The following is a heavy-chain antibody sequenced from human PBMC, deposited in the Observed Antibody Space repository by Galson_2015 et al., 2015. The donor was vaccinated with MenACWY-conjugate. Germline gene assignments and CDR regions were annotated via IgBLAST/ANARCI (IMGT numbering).Heavy chain of an antibody. D-gene: IGHD1-26*01. V-gene: IGHV4-4*02. Sequence: TLSLTCAVSGASISSVNWWSWVRQPPGKGLEWIAEIYHSGSINYNPSLKSRVTMSVDKSKNQISLKLSSVTAADTAVYYCARAGALTYCFDYWGQGTLVSVSS. CDR3: ARAGALTYCFDY. J-gene: IGHJ4*02. CDR2: IYHSGSI. CDR1: GASISSVNW.